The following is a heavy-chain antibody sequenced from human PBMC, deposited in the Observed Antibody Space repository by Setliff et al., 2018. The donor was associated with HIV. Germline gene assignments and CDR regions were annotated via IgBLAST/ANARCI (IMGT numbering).Heavy chain of an antibody. D-gene: IGHD6-19*01. J-gene: IGHJ5*02. CDR2: ISYDGNNK. Sequence: GGSLRLSCEASGFTFNNYAMQWVRQAPGKGLEWVAVISYDGNNKHYADSVKGRFTVSRDNSKNTLYLQMNSLRADDTAVYYCAKGSVAVAGINWFDPWGQGTLVTVSS. CDR3: AKGSVAVAGINWFDP. V-gene: IGHV3-30*04. CDR1: GFTFNNYA.